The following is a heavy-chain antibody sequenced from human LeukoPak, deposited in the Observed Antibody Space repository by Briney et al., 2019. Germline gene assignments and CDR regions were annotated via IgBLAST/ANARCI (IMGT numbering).Heavy chain of an antibody. CDR2: IIPIFGTA. CDR1: GGTFSSYA. Sequence: SVKVSCKASGGTFSSYAISWVRQAPGQGLGWMGRIIPIFGTANYAQKFQGRVTITADESTSTAYMELSSLRSEDTAVYYCATGRYYYDSSGSMPDDYWGQGTLVTVSS. V-gene: IGHV1-69*13. D-gene: IGHD3-22*01. J-gene: IGHJ4*02. CDR3: ATGRYYYDSSGSMPDDY.